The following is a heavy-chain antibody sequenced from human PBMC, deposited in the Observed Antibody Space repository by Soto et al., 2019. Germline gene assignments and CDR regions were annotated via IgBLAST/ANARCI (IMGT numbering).Heavy chain of an antibody. V-gene: IGHV4-31*03. CDR3: ARREGDTAMVDAFDI. J-gene: IGHJ3*02. D-gene: IGHD5-18*01. CDR2: IYYSGST. Sequence: PTCTVSGGSISSGGYYWSWIRQHPGKGLEWIGYIYYSGSTYYNPSLKSRVTISVDTSKNQFSLKLSSVTAADTAVYYCARREGDTAMVDAFDIWGQGTMVTVSS. CDR1: GGSISSGGYY.